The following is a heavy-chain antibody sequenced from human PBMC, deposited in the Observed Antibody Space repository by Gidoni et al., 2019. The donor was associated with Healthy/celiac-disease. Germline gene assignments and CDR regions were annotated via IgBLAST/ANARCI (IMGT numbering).Heavy chain of an antibody. Sequence: SSYAISWVRQSPGQGLEWMGGIIPIFGTANYAQKFQGRVTITADESTSTAYMELSSLRSEDTAVYYCARGEQWRAQFSYYYYGMDVWGQGTTVTVSS. CDR3: ARGEQWRAQFSYYYYGMDV. CDR2: IIPIFGTA. J-gene: IGHJ6*02. CDR1: SSYA. D-gene: IGHD6-19*01. V-gene: IGHV1-69*01.